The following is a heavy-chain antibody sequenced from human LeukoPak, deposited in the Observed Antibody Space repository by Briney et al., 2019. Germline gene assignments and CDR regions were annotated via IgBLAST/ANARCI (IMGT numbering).Heavy chain of an antibody. Sequence: SETLSLTCTVSGGSISSFDWSWIRRSPVKGREGSGYIFPSGSAFYNPSLEGRVTISHDTSENQFSLRLSSVTAADTAVYYCARRNHYFYYMDVWGKGTTVTVSS. J-gene: IGHJ6*03. CDR2: IFPSGSA. CDR1: GGSISSFD. D-gene: IGHD1-14*01. V-gene: IGHV4-4*09. CDR3: ARRNHYFYYMDV.